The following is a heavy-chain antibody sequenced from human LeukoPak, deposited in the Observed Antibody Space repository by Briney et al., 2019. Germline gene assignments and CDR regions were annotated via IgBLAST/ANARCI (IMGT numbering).Heavy chain of an antibody. Sequence: PWASVKVSCKASGYTFTSYGISWVRQAPGQGLEWMGWISAYNGNTNYAQKLQGRVTMTTDTSTSTAYMELRSLRSDDTAVYYCARWPSLAPYYYDSSGYHAFDIWGQGTMVTVSS. D-gene: IGHD3-22*01. J-gene: IGHJ3*02. CDR2: ISAYNGNT. V-gene: IGHV1-18*01. CDR3: ARWPSLAPYYYDSSGYHAFDI. CDR1: GYTFTSYG.